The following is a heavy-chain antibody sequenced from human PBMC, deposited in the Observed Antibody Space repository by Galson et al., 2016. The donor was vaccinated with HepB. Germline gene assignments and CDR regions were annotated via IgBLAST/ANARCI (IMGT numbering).Heavy chain of an antibody. CDR2: IYYSGST. V-gene: IGHV4-31*03. CDR1: GGSISGGGHY. Sequence: TLSLTCTVSGGSISGGGHYWSWIRQHPGKGLEFIGYIYYSGSTDYNPSLKSRVTISVDTSKNQFPLKLTSVTAADTAVYYCARTLRGSVLNYYYNGLDGWGQGTTVTVSS. J-gene: IGHJ6*02. D-gene: IGHD3-10*01. CDR3: ARTLRGSVLNYYYNGLDG.